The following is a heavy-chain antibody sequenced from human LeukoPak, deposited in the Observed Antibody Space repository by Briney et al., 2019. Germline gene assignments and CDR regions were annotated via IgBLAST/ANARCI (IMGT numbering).Heavy chain of an antibody. CDR1: GFTFSSYA. V-gene: IGHV3-30*04. CDR3: ARVHWSGGGYFDY. D-gene: IGHD3-10*01. CDR2: ISYDGTNK. Sequence: GGSLRLSFAASGFTFSSYAMHWVRQAPGKGLEWVAVISYDGTNKYYADSVKGRFTISRDNSKNTLYLQMNSLRAEDTAVYYCARVHWSGGGYFDYWGQGTLVTVSS. J-gene: IGHJ4*02.